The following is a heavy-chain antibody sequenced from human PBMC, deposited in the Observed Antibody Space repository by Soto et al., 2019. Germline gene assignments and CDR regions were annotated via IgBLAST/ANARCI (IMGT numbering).Heavy chain of an antibody. J-gene: IGHJ4*02. Sequence: SETLSLPCTVSGGSISSYDCSWIRQPAWKGLEWIGRIYTSGITNYNPSLKSRVTMSVDTSKNQFSLKLSSVTAADTAVYYCARGSGESSGYSRFDYFCRLTLFTVCS. D-gene: IGHD3-22*01. CDR1: GGSISSYD. CDR2: IYTSGIT. V-gene: IGHV4-4*07. CDR3: ARGSGESSGYSRFDY.